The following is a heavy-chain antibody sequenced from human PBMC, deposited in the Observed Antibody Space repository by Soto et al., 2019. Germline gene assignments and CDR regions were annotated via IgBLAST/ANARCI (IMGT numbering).Heavy chain of an antibody. V-gene: IGHV3-23*01. D-gene: IGHD2-15*01. CDR3: ARHIGYCSDGNCYFDS. J-gene: IGHJ4*02. CDR1: GFTFSRHA. CDR2: ISTSGGST. Sequence: GGSLRLSCAASGFTFSRHAMTWLRRAPGMGLEWVSSISTSGGSTSYADSAKGRFTISRDNSKNTLYLQVSSLRAEDSAIYYCARHIGYCSDGNCYFDSWGQGTLVTVSS.